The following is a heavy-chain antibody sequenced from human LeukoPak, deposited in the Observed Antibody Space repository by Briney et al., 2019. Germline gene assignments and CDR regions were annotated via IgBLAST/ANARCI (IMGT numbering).Heavy chain of an antibody. CDR2: IDASGST. Sequence: PSETLSLTCTVSDGSLRNYYWSWIRQPAGKGLEWIGRIDASGSTNYNPSLKSRVTMSLDASKNQFSLELNSVTPADTAVYYCARGGNYWPQWWFDPWGRGTLVSVSS. D-gene: IGHD1-26*01. CDR1: DGSLRNYY. CDR3: ARGGNYWPQWWFDP. J-gene: IGHJ5*02. V-gene: IGHV4-4*07.